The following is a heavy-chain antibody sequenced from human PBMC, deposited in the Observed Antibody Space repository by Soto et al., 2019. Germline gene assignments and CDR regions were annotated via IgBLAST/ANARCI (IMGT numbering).Heavy chain of an antibody. CDR2: ISYDGSNK. CDR1: GFTFSSYG. D-gene: IGHD5-18*01. CDR3: AKCSWIQLWSPFDY. J-gene: IGHJ4*02. Sequence: GGSLRLSCAASGFTFSSYGMHWVRQAPGKGLEWVAVISYDGSNKYYADSVKGRFTISRDNSKKTLYLQMNSLRAEDTAVYYCAKCSWIQLWSPFDYWGQGTLVTVSS. V-gene: IGHV3-30*18.